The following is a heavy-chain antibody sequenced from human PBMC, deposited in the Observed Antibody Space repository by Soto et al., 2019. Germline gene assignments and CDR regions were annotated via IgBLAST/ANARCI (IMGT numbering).Heavy chain of an antibody. Sequence: SETLSLTCTVSGGSISSGGYYWSWIRQHPGKGLEWIGYIYYSGSTYYNPSLKSRVTISVDTSKNQFSLKLSSVTAADTAVYYCARAVTGCCPAVPEYFQHWGQGTLVTVSS. CDR3: ARAVTGCCPAVPEYFQH. CDR1: GGSISSGGYY. D-gene: IGHD2-15*01. CDR2: IYYSGST. J-gene: IGHJ1*01. V-gene: IGHV4-31*03.